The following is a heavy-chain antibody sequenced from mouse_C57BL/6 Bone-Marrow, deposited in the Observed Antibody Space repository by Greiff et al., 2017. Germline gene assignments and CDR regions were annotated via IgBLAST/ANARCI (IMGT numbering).Heavy chain of an antibody. J-gene: IGHJ4*01. CDR2: ISSGGSYT. CDR1: GFTFSSYG. V-gene: IGHV5-6*01. CDR3: SGQGYSAMDY. Sequence: EVKLLESGGDLVKPGGSLKLSCAASGFTFSSYGMSWVRQTPDKMLEWVATISSGGSYTYYPDSVKGRCTISRDNAKNTLYLQMSSLKSDDTAMYYCSGQGYSAMDYWGQGTSVTVSS.